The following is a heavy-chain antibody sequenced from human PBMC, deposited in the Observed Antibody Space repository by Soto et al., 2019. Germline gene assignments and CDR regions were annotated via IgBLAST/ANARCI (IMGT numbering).Heavy chain of an antibody. D-gene: IGHD5-12*01. J-gene: IGHJ4*02. CDR2: ISNDGNTR. V-gene: IGHV3-30*04. Sequence: QVQLVESGGGVGQPGRSLRLSCAASGFTFTNYAMHWVRQAPGKGLEWVAVISNDGNTRYYAESVKGRFSISRDNLNNTLYVQVNTHKTEDTAVYYCAASRTSASGSPIAYWGQGTLVTVSS. CDR3: AASRTSASGSPIAY. CDR1: GFTFTNYA.